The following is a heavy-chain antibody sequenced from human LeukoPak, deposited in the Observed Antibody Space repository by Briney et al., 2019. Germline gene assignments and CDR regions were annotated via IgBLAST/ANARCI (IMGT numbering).Heavy chain of an antibody. Sequence: GGSLRLSCAASGFTFSSYGMHWVRQAPGKGLEWVAFIRYDGSNKYYADSVKGRFTISRDNSKNTLYLQMNSLRAEDTAVYYCAKGLIAAADPFDYWGQGTLVTVSS. D-gene: IGHD6-13*01. J-gene: IGHJ4*02. CDR1: GFTFSSYG. CDR3: AKGLIAAADPFDY. CDR2: IRYDGSNK. V-gene: IGHV3-30*02.